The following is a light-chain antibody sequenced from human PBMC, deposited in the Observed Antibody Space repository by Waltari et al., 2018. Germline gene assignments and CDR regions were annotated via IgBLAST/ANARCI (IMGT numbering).Light chain of an antibody. Sequence: QSVLTQPPSVSAAPGQKVTISCSGSSSDIGGNYVSWYQQLPGTAPKPLIYDNNKRPSGISFLFSVSKSGTSATLVITGLHTGDEADYYCGARDSSLFFVLFGGGTKLTVL. CDR2: DNN. CDR1: SSDIGGNY. CDR3: GARDSSLFFVL. J-gene: IGLJ2*01. V-gene: IGLV1-51*01.